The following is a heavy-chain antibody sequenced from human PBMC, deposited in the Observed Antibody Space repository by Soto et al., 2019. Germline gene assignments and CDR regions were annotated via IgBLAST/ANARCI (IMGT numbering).Heavy chain of an antibody. J-gene: IGHJ4*02. CDR2: TRNKANSHTT. D-gene: IGHD4-17*01. CDR3: ARATTVTDY. Sequence: VQLVESGGGLVQPGGSLRLSCAASGFTFSDHYMDWVRQAPGKGLEWVGRTRNKANSHTTEYAASVRGRFTISRDDSKNSLYLQMNSLKTEDTALYYCARATTVTDYWGQGTLVTVSS. V-gene: IGHV3-72*01. CDR1: GFTFSDHY.